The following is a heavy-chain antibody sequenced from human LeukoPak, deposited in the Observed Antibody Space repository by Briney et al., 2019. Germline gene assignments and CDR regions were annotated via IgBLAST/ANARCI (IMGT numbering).Heavy chain of an antibody. J-gene: IGHJ4*02. CDR3: ARALGSGYSYGYSDY. Sequence: PSETLSLTCTVSAGSISSGDYYWSWIRQPPGKGLEWIGETNHSGSTNYNPSLKSRVTISVDTSKNQFSLKLSSVTAADTAVYYCARALGSGYSYGYSDYWGQGTLVTVSS. V-gene: IGHV4-39*07. CDR2: TNHSGST. D-gene: IGHD5-18*01. CDR1: AGSISSGDYY.